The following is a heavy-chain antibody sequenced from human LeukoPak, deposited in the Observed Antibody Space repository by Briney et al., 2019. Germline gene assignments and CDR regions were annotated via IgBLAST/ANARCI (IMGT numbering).Heavy chain of an antibody. D-gene: IGHD3-16*01. V-gene: IGHV3-23*01. Sequence: GGSLRLSCAASGFTFNSFAMSWVRQAPGKGLEWVSGTSASGGYTYSADSVKGRFTISRDNSKNTLYLQMNSLGAEDTAVYYCARDATPPGIIFDNWGQGTLVTVSS. CDR2: TSASGGYT. CDR3: ARDATPPGIIFDN. J-gene: IGHJ4*02. CDR1: GFTFNSFA.